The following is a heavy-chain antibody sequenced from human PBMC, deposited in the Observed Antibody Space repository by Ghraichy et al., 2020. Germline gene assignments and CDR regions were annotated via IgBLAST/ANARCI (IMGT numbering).Heavy chain of an antibody. CDR3: ARDWGSSSSGGLGP. D-gene: IGHD2-2*01. V-gene: IGHV4-59*01. CDR2: LYDRGST. J-gene: IGHJ5*01. CDR1: GVSIDIYQ. Sequence: SETLSLTCTVSGVSIDIYQWSWIRQSPGKGLEWIGYLYDRGSTRYNPSLKSRVTISADMSRNRLSLRLSSVTAADTAVYYCARDWGSSSSGGLGPCGQGTLVTVSS.